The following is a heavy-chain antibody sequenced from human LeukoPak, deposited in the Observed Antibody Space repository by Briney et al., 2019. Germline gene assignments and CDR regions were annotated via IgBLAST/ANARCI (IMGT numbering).Heavy chain of an antibody. D-gene: IGHD2-8*01. CDR1: GFTFGGYT. CDR2: IGTDGETI. Sequence: RGSLTPSCPPSGFTFGGYTMDCVRQAPGKGLEWVSAIGTDGETIVYADSVRGRFTISRDNAKNSLSLQMNSLRDDDSAVYYCARGGTPVLGTRYFDYWGQGTLVTVSS. CDR3: ARGGTPVLGTRYFDY. J-gene: IGHJ4*02. V-gene: IGHV3-48*02.